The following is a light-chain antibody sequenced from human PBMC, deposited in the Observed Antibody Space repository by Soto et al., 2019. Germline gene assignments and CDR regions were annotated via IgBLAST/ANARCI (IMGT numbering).Light chain of an antibody. Sequence: EIVMTQSPATLSVSPGERATLSCRASQSVSSNLAWYQQKPGQAPRLLIYGASTRATGIPARFSGSGSWTEFTLTISSLQSEDVAVYYCQQYNNWGTFGHGTKVEIK. CDR3: QQYNNWGT. CDR2: GAS. CDR1: QSVSSN. J-gene: IGKJ1*01. V-gene: IGKV3-15*01.